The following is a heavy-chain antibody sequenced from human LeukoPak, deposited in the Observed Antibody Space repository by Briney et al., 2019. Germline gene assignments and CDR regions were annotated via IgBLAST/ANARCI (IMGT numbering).Heavy chain of an antibody. V-gene: IGHV3-48*03. CDR3: AVLTYQLLDYYFDY. J-gene: IGHJ4*02. CDR1: GFTFNNYE. D-gene: IGHD2-2*01. CDR2: ISSSGSTI. Sequence: GGSLRLSCAASGFTFNNYEMNWVRQAPGKGLEWVSYISSSGSTIYYADSVKGRFTISRDNAKNSLYLQMNSLRAEDTAVYYCAVLTYQLLDYYFDYWGQGTLVTVSS.